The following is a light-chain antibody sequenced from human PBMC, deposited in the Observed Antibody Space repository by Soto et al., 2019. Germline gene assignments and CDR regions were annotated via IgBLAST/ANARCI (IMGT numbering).Light chain of an antibody. CDR1: QRVSSSY. V-gene: IGKV3-20*01. CDR2: GAS. Sequence: EIVLTQSPGTLSLSPGERPTLSCTASQRVSSSYLAWYQQKPGQAPRLLIYGASSRATGIPDRFTGRGSGTDFTLTISCLQSEDVATYYCQQYYSYPLTFGGGTKVDIK. CDR3: QQYYSYPLT. J-gene: IGKJ4*01.